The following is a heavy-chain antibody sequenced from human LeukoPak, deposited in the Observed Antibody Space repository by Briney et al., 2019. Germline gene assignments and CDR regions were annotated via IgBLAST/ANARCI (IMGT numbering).Heavy chain of an antibody. Sequence: PGGSLRLSCAASGFSFSSYWMSWVRQAPGKGLEWVANIKQDGSEKYYVDSVKGRFTISRDNAKNSLYLQMNSLRAEDTAVYYCARVWYSGGYDRLDYWGQGTLVTVSS. J-gene: IGHJ4*02. CDR2: IKQDGSEK. CDR1: GFSFSSYW. CDR3: ARVWYSGGYDRLDY. V-gene: IGHV3-7*01. D-gene: IGHD1-26*01.